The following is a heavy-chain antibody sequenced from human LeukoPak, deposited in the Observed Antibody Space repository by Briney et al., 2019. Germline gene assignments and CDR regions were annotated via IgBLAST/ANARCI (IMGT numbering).Heavy chain of an antibody. CDR2: IYHSGST. V-gene: IGHV4-38-2*02. Sequence: SETLSLTCTVSGYSISSGYYWGWIRQPPGKGLEWIGSIYHSGSTYYKPSLKSRVTISVDRSKNQFSLKLSSVIAADTAVYYCARVASSVRDDAFDIWGQGTMVTVSS. J-gene: IGHJ3*02. CDR1: GYSISSGYY. D-gene: IGHD6-19*01. CDR3: ARVASSVRDDAFDI.